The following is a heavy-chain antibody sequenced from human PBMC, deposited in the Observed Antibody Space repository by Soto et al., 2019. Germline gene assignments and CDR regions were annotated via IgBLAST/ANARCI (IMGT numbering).Heavy chain of an antibody. V-gene: IGHV4-31*03. D-gene: IGHD6-6*01. CDR1: GGSISRGGFY. CDR3: ATRTREYTSYWMDV. Sequence: QVQLQSSGPGLVKPSQTLSLTCTVSGGSISRGGFYWSWIRQHPGKGLEWLGYIYYSGTTSYNPSLXXXVXISVDPSKNQFSLTLSSVTAADTAVYYCATRTREYTSYWMDVWGQGTTVTVSS. J-gene: IGHJ6*02. CDR2: IYYSGTT.